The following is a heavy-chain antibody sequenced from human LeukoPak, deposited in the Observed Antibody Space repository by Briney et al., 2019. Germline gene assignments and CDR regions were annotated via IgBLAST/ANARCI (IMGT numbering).Heavy chain of an antibody. Sequence: SVKVSCKASGGTFSSYAISWVRQAPGQGLEWMGRIVPILGIANYAQKFQGRVTITADKSTSTAYMELSSLRSEDTAVYYCARTLQSRGMDVWGQGTTVTVSS. D-gene: IGHD4-11*01. CDR2: IVPILGIA. CDR3: ARTLQSRGMDV. V-gene: IGHV1-69*04. J-gene: IGHJ6*02. CDR1: GGTFSSYA.